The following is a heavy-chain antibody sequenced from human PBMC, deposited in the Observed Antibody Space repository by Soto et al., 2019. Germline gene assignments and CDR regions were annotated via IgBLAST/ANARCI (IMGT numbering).Heavy chain of an antibody. CDR1: GGSISSSSYY. V-gene: IGHV4-39*01. D-gene: IGHD6-6*01. J-gene: IGHJ4*02. CDR2: IYYSGST. Sequence: SETLSLTCTVSGGSISSSSYYWGWIRQPPGKGLEWIGSIYYSGSTYYNPSLKSRVTISVDTSKNRFSLKLSSVTAADTAVYYCAYSSSSGGYFDYWGQGTLVTVSS. CDR3: AYSSSSGGYFDY.